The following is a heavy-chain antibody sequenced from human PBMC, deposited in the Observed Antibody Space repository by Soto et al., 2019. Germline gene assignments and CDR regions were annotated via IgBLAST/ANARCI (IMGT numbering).Heavy chain of an antibody. CDR3: TTDGTSFYDSSGYYYGNYY. J-gene: IGHJ4*02. Sequence: GGSLRLSCAASGFTFSNAWMNWVRQAPGKGLEWVGRVKSKADGGTTEYAAPVKGRFTISRDDLKNTLYLQMNSLKTEDTAVYYCTTDGTSFYDSSGYYYGNYYWGLGTLVTVSS. D-gene: IGHD3-22*01. CDR2: VKSKADGGTT. CDR1: GFTFSNAW. V-gene: IGHV3-15*07.